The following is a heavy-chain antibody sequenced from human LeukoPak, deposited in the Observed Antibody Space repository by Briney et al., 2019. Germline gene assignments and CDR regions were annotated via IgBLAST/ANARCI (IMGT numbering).Heavy chain of an antibody. CDR1: GFTFSSYA. CDR3: ARVRGLFVPAATGLYYYYMDV. CDR2: ISYDGSNK. Sequence: GRSLRLSCAASGFTFSSYAMHWVRQAPGKGLEWVAVISYDGSNKYYADSVKGRFTISRDNSKNTLYLQMNSLRAEDTAVYYCARVRGLFVPAATGLYYYYMDVWGKGTTVTVSS. J-gene: IGHJ6*03. D-gene: IGHD2-2*01. V-gene: IGHV3-30-3*01.